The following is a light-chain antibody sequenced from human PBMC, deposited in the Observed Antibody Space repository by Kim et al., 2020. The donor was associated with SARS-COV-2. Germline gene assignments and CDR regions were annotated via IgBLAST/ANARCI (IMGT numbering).Light chain of an antibody. CDR2: SNN. CDR1: SPNIAINT. V-gene: IGLV1-44*01. J-gene: IGLJ1*01. CDR3: AAWDDSLNNYV. Sequence: GRRVTISCSGSSPNIAINTVNWYQQLPRTAPKLLIYSNNQRPSGVPDRFSGSKSDTSASLAISGLQSEDAADYYCAAWDDSLNNYVFGTGTKVTVL.